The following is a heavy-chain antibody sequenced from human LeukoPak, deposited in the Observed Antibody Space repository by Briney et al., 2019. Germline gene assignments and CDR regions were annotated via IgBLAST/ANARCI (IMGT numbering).Heavy chain of an antibody. J-gene: IGHJ6*03. CDR3: ARGRKYCSSTSCYPVRGYYYYYMDV. Sequence: SETLSLTCAVYGGSFSGYYWSWIRQPPGKGLEWIGEINHIGSTNYNPSLKSRVTISVDTSKNQFSLKLSSVTAADTAVYYCARGRKYCSSTSCYPVRGYYYYYMDVWGKGTTVTVSS. CDR2: INHIGST. V-gene: IGHV4-34*01. D-gene: IGHD2-2*01. CDR1: GGSFSGYY.